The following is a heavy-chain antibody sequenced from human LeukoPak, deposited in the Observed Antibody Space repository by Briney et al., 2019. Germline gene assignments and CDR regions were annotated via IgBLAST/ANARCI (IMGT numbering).Heavy chain of an antibody. CDR2: IPRNGGST. CDR3: AKAPRFGDHAAEYFYYYMDV. Sequence: ASVKVSCKASGGTFSSYAISWVRQAPGKGLEWVSSIPRNGGSTYYADSVKGRFTISRDNSKNTLYVQMNSLRVDDTAVYYCAKAPRFGDHAAEYFYYYMDVWGKGTTVTVSS. V-gene: IGHV3-23*01. D-gene: IGHD3-16*01. CDR1: GGTFSSYA. J-gene: IGHJ6*03.